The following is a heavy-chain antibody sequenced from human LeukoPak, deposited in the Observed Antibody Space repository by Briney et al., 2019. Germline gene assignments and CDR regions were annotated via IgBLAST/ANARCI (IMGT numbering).Heavy chain of an antibody. CDR2: IYYSGST. V-gene: IGHV4-39*01. Sequence: SETLSLTCTVSGGSISSSSYYWGWTRQPPGKGLEWIGSIYYSGSTYYNPSLKSRVTISVDTSKNQFSLKLSSVTAADTAVYYCARQNSSGWYFDYWGQGTLVTVSS. D-gene: IGHD6-19*01. J-gene: IGHJ4*02. CDR3: ARQNSSGWYFDY. CDR1: GGSISSSSYY.